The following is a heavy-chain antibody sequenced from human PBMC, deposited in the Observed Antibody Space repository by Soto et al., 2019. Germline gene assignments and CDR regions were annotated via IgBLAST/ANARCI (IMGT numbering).Heavy chain of an antibody. V-gene: IGHV3-74*01. CDR1: GFTFSNHW. J-gene: IGHJ4*02. CDR3: ARNLNGVDY. CDR2: IKTDGTIT. D-gene: IGHD2-8*01. Sequence: EVQLVESGGGLVQPGESLRLSCAASGFTFSNHWMHWVRQAPGERPVWISRIKTDGTITDYADYVKGRFTVSRDNAKNTLFLQMNSLRAEDTAVYYCARNLNGVDYWGQGTLVTVSS.